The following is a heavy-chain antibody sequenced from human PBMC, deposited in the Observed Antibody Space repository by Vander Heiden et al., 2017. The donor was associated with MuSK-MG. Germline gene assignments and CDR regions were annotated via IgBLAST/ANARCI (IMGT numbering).Heavy chain of an antibody. CDR1: GGSFSGYY. Sequence: QVQLQQWGAGLLKPSETLSLTCAVYGGSFSGYYWSWIRQPPGKGLEWIGEINHSGSTNYNPSRKRRVTVSVDTSKSQFSLKLSSVTAADTAVYYCASSRAYGDANGWDWYFDLWGRGTLVTVS. J-gene: IGHJ2*01. CDR2: INHSGST. D-gene: IGHD4-17*01. V-gene: IGHV4-34*01. CDR3: ASSRAYGDANGWDWYFDL.